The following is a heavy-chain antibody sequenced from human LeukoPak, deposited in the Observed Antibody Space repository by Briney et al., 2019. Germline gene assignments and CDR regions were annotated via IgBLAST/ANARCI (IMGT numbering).Heavy chain of an antibody. CDR3: ANVAARTFDY. CDR2: ISYDGSNK. Sequence: PGGSLRLSCAASGFTFSSYAMHWVRQAPGKGLEWVAVISYDGSNKYYADSVKGRFTISRDNSKNTLYLQMNSLRAEDTAVYYCANVAARTFDYWGQGTLVTVSS. D-gene: IGHD6-6*01. J-gene: IGHJ4*02. CDR1: GFTFSSYA. V-gene: IGHV3-30-3*01.